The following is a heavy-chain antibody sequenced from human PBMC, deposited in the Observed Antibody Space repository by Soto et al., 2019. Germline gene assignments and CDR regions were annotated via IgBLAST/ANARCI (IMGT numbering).Heavy chain of an antibody. CDR1: GGSISSYY. D-gene: IGHD3-22*01. V-gene: IGHV4-59*01. CDR2: IYYSGST. Sequence: SETLSLTCTVSGGSISSYYWSWIRQPPGKGLEWIGYIYYSGSTNYNPSLKSRVTISVDTSKNQFSLKLSSVTAADTAVYYCARDLHSSGYYSWEYYGMDVWGQGTTVTVSS. J-gene: IGHJ6*02. CDR3: ARDLHSSGYYSWEYYGMDV.